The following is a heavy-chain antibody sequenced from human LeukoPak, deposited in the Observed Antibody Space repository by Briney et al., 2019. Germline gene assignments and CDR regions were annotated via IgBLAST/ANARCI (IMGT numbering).Heavy chain of an antibody. J-gene: IGHJ3*02. CDR3: ARDLTIFGVAFDAFDM. Sequence: GGSLRLSCAASGFTFSSYAMSWVRQAPGKGLEWVSSISSSSSYKYYADSVKGRFTISRDNAKNSLYLQMNSLRAEDTAGYYCARDLTIFGVAFDAFDMWGQGTMVTVSS. D-gene: IGHD3-3*01. CDR1: GFTFSSYA. V-gene: IGHV3-21*01. CDR2: ISSSSSYK.